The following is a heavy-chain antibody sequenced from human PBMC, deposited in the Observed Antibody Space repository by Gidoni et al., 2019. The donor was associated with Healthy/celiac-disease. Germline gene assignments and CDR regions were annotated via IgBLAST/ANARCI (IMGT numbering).Heavy chain of an antibody. Sequence: QVQLQESGPGLVKPSETLSLPCTVSGGSISSYYWSWIRQPPGKGLEWIGYIYYSGSTNYNPSLKSRVTISVDTSKNQFSLKLSSVTAADTAVYYCASVNCSGGSCYSPFDYWGQGTLVTVSS. V-gene: IGHV4-59*01. CDR2: IYYSGST. CDR1: GGSISSYY. CDR3: ASVNCSGGSCYSPFDY. D-gene: IGHD2-15*01. J-gene: IGHJ4*02.